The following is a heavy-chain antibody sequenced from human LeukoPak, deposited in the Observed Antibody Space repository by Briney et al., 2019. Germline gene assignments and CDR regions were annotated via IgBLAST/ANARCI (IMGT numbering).Heavy chain of an antibody. D-gene: IGHD6-13*01. CDR3: AREAGIAAAGTRYYYMDV. V-gene: IGHV4-4*07. J-gene: IGHJ6*03. CDR2: IYTSGST. Sequence: PSETLSLTCTVSGGSIRSYYWSWIRQPAGKGLEWIGRIYTSGSTNYNPSLKSRVTMSVDTSKNQFSLKLSSVTAADTAVYYCAREAGIAAAGTRYYYMDVWGKGTTVTVSS. CDR1: GGSIRSYY.